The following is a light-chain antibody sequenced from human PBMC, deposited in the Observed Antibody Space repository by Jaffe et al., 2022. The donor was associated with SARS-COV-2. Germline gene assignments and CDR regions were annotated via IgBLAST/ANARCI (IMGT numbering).Light chain of an antibody. J-gene: IGKJ2*01. CDR2: GAS. V-gene: IGKV3-20*01. CDR3: QQYTSSPYT. Sequence: EIVLTQSPGTLSLSPGERATLSCRASQSVSSSYLAWYQQKPGQAPRLLIYGASSRATGIPDRFSGSGSGTDFTLTISRLGPEDFAVYYCQQYTSSPYTFGQGTKLEI. CDR1: QSVSSSY.